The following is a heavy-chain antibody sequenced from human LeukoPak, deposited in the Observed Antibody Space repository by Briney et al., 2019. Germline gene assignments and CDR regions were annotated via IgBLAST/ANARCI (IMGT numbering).Heavy chain of an antibody. J-gene: IGHJ3*02. CDR2: ISAYNGNT. CDR3: ASESSGRMDDAFDI. D-gene: IGHD6-19*01. Sequence: GASVKVSCKASGYTFTSYGISWVRQAPGQGLEWMGWISAYNGNTNYAQKLQGTVTMTTDTSTSTAYMELRSLRSDDTAVYYCASESSGRMDDAFDIWGQGTMVTVSS. V-gene: IGHV1-18*01. CDR1: GYTFTSYG.